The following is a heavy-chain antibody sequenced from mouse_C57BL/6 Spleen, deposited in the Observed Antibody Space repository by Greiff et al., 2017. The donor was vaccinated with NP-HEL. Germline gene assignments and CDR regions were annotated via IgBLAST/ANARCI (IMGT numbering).Heavy chain of an antibody. D-gene: IGHD1-1*01. CDR3: ARQGYGTPDY. Sequence: QVQLQQPGAELVRPGSSVKLSCKASGYTFTSYWMDWVKQRPGQGLEWIGNIYPSDSETHYNQKFKDKATLTVDKSSSTAYMQLSSLTSEDSEVYYCARQGYGTPDYWGQGTTLTVSS. V-gene: IGHV1-61*01. CDR1: GYTFTSYW. CDR2: IYPSDSET. J-gene: IGHJ2*01.